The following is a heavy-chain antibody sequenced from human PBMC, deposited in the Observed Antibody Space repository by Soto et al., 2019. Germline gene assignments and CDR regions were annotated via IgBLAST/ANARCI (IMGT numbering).Heavy chain of an antibody. CDR2: ISGSGGST. V-gene: IGHV3-23*01. CDR3: AKEVRVRGLHNWFDP. CDR1: GCTLSNYA. Sequence: EVQLLESGGGLVQPGGSLRLSCAASGCTLSNYAMSWVRQAPGKGLEWVSSISGSGGSTFYADSVKGRFTISRDNSENTLYLQMNSLTAEDRAVYYCAKEVRVRGLHNWFDPWGQGTLVTVSS. J-gene: IGHJ5*02. D-gene: IGHD3-10*01.